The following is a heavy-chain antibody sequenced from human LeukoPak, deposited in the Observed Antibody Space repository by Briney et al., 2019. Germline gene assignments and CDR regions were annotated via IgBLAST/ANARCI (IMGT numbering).Heavy chain of an antibody. D-gene: IGHD3-22*01. CDR2: ISSSFSTK. CDR1: GFTFSSYS. J-gene: IGHJ4*02. V-gene: IGHV3-48*01. CDR3: ARGSVDSSGYYSREIYFDF. Sequence: GGSLRHFCAASGFTFSSYSMNWVGQAPGKGLEWVSYISSSFSTKYYADSVKGRFTISRDNAKNSLYLQMNSLRAEDTAVYYCARGSVDSSGYYSREIYFDFWGQGTLVPVSS.